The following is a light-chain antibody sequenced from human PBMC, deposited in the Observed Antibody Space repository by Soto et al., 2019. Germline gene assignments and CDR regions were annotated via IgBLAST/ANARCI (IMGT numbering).Light chain of an antibody. J-gene: IGKJ1*01. V-gene: IGKV3-11*01. CDR1: QSVSSY. CDR3: QQRSNWT. Sequence: EIVLAQSPGTPSFSPGEGATLSCRASQSVSSYLAWYQQKPGQAPRLLIYDASNRATGIPARFSGSGSGTDFTLTISSLEPEDFAVYYCQQRSNWTFGQGTKVDNK. CDR2: DAS.